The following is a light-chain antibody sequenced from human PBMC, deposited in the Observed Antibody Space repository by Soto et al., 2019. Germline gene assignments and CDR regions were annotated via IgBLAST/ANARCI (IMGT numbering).Light chain of an antibody. J-gene: IGKJ2*01. CDR1: QNVGRNY. CDR2: AAS. V-gene: IGKV3-20*01. CDR3: QQYGSSPPYT. Sequence: EIVLTQSPGTLSLSPGERATLSCRASQNVGRNYVAWYQQKPGQAPRLLIFAASGRDTGIPDRFSGSGSGTDFTLTITRLEPEDFALYFCQQYGSSPPYTFGQGTTLEIK.